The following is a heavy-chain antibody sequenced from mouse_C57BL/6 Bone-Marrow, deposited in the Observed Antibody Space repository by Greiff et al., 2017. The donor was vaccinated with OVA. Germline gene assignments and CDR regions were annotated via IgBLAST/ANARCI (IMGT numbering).Heavy chain of an antibody. CDR3: ARDAGGSTMVTTRFAY. J-gene: IGHJ3*01. CDR2: SRNKANDYTT. D-gene: IGHD2-2*01. V-gene: IGHV7-1*01. Sequence: DVMLVESGGGLVQSGRSLRLSCATSGFTFSDFYMEWVRQAPGKGLEWIAASRNKANDYTTEYSASVKGRFIVSRDTSQSILYLQMEALRAEDTAIYCCARDAGGSTMVTTRFAYWGQGTLVTVSA. CDR1: GFTFSDFY.